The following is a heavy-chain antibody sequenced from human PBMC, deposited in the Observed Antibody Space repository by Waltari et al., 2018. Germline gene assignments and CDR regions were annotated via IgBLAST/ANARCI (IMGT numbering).Heavy chain of an antibody. D-gene: IGHD3-16*01. Sequence: EVQLVESGGGLVQPGGALRLSCATSGFRFSDFWMSWVGQAPEKGLGWVATMNQDVRAKLYVDSVRGGFTVSRDNAKNSLFLQMNSLRAEDTAVYYCARVAWGLGQDNWGQGTLVTVSS. CDR2: MNQDVRAK. J-gene: IGHJ4*02. CDR3: ARVAWGLGQDN. CDR1: GFRFSDFW. V-gene: IGHV3-7*03.